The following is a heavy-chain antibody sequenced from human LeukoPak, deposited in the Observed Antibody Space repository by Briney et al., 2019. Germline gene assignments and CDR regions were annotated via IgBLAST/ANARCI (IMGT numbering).Heavy chain of an antibody. CDR2: IKQDGNEK. D-gene: IGHD4/OR15-4a*01. CDR3: ARDTLGDGEDANYAVYYFDY. CDR1: GFRFNTYW. V-gene: IGHV3-7*01. Sequence: GGSLRLSCAASGFRFNTYWMSWVRQAPGKGLEWVANIKQDGNEKYYADSVKGRFTISRDNGKNSLDLQMNSLRADDTAVYYYARDTLGDGEDANYAVYYFDYWGQGTVVTVSS. J-gene: IGHJ4*02.